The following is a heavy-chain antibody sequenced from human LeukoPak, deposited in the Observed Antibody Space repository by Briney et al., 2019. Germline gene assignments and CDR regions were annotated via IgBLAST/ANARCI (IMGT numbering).Heavy chain of an antibody. D-gene: IGHD3-10*02. J-gene: IGHJ6*04. CDR2: ISSSGSTI. V-gene: IGHV3-48*03. Sequence: PGGSLRLSCAASGFLLNIYGMNWVCQAPGKGLEWVSYISSSGSTIYYADSVKGRFTISRDNAKNSLYLQMNSLRAEDTAVYYCAELGITMIGGVWGKGTTVTISS. CDR1: GFLLNIYG. CDR3: AELGITMIGGV.